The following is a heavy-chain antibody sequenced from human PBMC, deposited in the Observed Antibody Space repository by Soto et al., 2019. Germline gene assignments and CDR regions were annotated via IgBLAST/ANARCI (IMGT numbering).Heavy chain of an antibody. CDR2: IYYSGST. D-gene: IGHD3-22*01. J-gene: IGHJ4*02. V-gene: IGHV4-30-4*01. CDR3: ARENYSSGYYY. CDR1: GGSIISGDYY. Sequence: SETLSLTCTVSGGSIISGDYYFICIRQPPGKGLEWIGYIYYSGSTYYNPSLKSRVTISVDTSKNQFSLKLSSVTAADTAVYYCARENYSSGYYYWGQGTLVTVSS.